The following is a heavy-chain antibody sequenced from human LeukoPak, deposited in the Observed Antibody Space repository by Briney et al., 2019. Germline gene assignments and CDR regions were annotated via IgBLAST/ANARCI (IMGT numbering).Heavy chain of an antibody. CDR1: GFTFSSYA. Sequence: GGSLRLSCAASGFTFSSYAMSWVRQAPGRGLEWVSAISGSGGSTYYADSVKGRFTISRDNAKNPLYLQMNSLRAEDTAVYYCARKWGSGWYCIDYWGQGTLVTVSS. CDR3: ARKWGSGWYCIDY. V-gene: IGHV3-23*01. D-gene: IGHD6-19*01. CDR2: ISGSGGST. J-gene: IGHJ4*02.